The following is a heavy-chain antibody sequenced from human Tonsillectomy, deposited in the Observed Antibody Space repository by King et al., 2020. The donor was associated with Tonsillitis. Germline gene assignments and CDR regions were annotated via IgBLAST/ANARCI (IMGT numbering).Heavy chain of an antibody. CDR1: GFTFSDYY. J-gene: IGHJ6*02. CDR2: IGSSGTTI. V-gene: IGHV3-11*01. CDR3: ARDLYPVSGNDFDEDGNYYNGMDV. D-gene: IGHD3-3*01. Sequence: VQLVESGGGLVRPGGSLRLSCAVSGFTFSDYYMSWIRQAPGKGLEWVSYIGSSGTTIYYADSVKGRFTISRDNAKNSLVLQMNSLRAEDTAVNYCARDLYPVSGNDFDEDGNYYNGMDVWGQGTTVTISS.